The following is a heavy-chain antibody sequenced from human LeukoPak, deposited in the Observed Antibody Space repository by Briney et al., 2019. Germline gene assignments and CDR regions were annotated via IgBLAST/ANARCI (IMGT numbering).Heavy chain of an antibody. CDR1: GGSISSSSYY. J-gene: IGHJ3*02. Sequence: PSETLSLTCTVSGGSISSSSYYWGWIRQPPGKGLEWIGSIYYSGNTYYNPSLKSRVTISVDTSKNQFSLKLSSVTAADTAVYYCARKWLDAFDIWGQGTMVTVSS. CDR2: IYYSGNT. D-gene: IGHD3-22*01. V-gene: IGHV4-39*01. CDR3: ARKWLDAFDI.